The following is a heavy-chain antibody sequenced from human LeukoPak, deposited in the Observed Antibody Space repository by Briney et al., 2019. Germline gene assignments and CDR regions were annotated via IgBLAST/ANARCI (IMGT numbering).Heavy chain of an antibody. D-gene: IGHD3-3*01. V-gene: IGHV1-2*02. CDR2: INPNSGGT. CDR1: GYTFTGYY. J-gene: IGHJ5*02. Sequence: ASVKVSCKASGYTFTGYYMPWVRQAPGQGLEWMGWINPNSGGTNYAQKFQGRVTMTRDTSISTAYMELSRLRSDDTAVYYCARGIGYYDFWGENWFDPWGQGTLVTVSS. CDR3: ARGIGYYDFWGENWFDP.